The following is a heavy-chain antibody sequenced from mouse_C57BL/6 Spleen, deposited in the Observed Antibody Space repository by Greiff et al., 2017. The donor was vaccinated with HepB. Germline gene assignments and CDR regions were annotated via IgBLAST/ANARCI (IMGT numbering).Heavy chain of an antibody. V-gene: IGHV5-9-1*02. CDR1: GFTFSSYA. J-gene: IGHJ3*01. CDR2: ISSGGDYI. D-gene: IGHD2-4*01. Sequence: DVMLVESGEGLVKPGGSLKLSCAASGFTFSSYAMSWVRQTPEKRLEWVAYISSGGDYIYYADTVKGRFTISRDNARNTLYLQMSSLKSEDTAMYYCTRDRDDYDFFAYWGQGTLVTVSA. CDR3: TRDRDDYDFFAY.